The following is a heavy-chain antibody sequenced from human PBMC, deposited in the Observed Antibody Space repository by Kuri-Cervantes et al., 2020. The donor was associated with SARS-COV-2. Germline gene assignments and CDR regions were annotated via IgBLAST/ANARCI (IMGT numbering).Heavy chain of an antibody. CDR3: AREKQGIVPGHYFDL. Sequence: SQTLSLTCAVYGGSFSGYYWSWIRQPPGKGLEWIGEINHSGSTNYNPSLKSRVTISVDTSKNQFSLKLSSVTAADTAVYYCAREKQGIVPGHYFDLWGHGTLVTVSS. CDR1: GGSFSGYY. J-gene: IGHJ4*01. V-gene: IGHV4-34*01. CDR2: INHSGST. D-gene: IGHD7-27*01.